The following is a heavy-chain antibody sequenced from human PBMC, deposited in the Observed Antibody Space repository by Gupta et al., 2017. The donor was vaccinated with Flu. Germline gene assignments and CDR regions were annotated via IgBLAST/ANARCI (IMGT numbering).Heavy chain of an antibody. V-gene: IGHV3-30*18. CDR3: AKDGPWTASCPYYCYYMDV. J-gene: IGHJ6*03. CDR1: VFTFRSYV. CDR2: IASDGSHK. D-gene: IGHD2-2*01. Sequence: QMQLVESGGGVVQFGTSLSLSCAASVFTFRSYVLHWVRQAPGKGLGWVADIASDGSHKDYADSVRGRFTISRDNSKNTLSLEMDSLRVEDTAVYYCAKDGPWTASCPYYCYYMDVWGKGTTVTVSS.